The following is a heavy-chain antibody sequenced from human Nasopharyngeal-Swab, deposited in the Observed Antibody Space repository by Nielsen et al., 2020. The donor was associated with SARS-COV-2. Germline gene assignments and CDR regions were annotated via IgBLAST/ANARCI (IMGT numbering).Heavy chain of an antibody. CDR3: ATSWLPESQTFGY. CDR1: GYSISSGYY. Sequence: TASLSLTCAVSGYSISSGYYWGWIRQPPGKGLEWIGSIYHSGSTYYNPSLQSRVPISVDTSKNQFSRKLSSVTAADTAVYYRATSWLPESQTFGYWGQGTLVTVSS. J-gene: IGHJ4*02. V-gene: IGHV4-38-2*01. CDR2: IYHSGST. D-gene: IGHD5-18*01.